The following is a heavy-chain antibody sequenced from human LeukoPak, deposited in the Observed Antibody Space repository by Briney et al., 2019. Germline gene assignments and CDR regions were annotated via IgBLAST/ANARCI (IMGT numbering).Heavy chain of an antibody. CDR3: VRDLILVWTPGDDFDF. V-gene: IGHV3-74*01. D-gene: IGHD3-16*01. CDR2: INEDATTI. Sequence: GGSLRLSCAASGFAFSAYWMHWVRQAPGRGLEWVSRINEDATTITYADSVKGRFIISRDNSKKSLYLQMNNLRAEDTAVYYCVRDLILVWTPGDDFDFWGQGTLVIVSS. CDR1: GFAFSAYW. J-gene: IGHJ4*02.